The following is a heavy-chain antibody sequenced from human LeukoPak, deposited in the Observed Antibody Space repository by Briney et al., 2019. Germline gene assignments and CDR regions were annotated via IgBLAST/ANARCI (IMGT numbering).Heavy chain of an antibody. V-gene: IGHV4-59*01. CDR1: RGSISSYY. Sequence: PSETLSLTCTVSRGSISSYYWSWIRQPRGKGLEWIAYIYYSGSTYYNPSLKSRVTISVDRSKNQFSLKLNSVTAADTAVYYCARRGWLQSLDYWGQGTLVTVSS. D-gene: IGHD5-24*01. CDR2: IYYSGST. J-gene: IGHJ4*02. CDR3: ARRGWLQSLDY.